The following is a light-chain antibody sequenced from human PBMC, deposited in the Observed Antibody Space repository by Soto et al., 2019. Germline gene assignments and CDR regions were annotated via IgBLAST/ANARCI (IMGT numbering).Light chain of an antibody. CDR3: LQDYIYPYT. V-gene: IGKV1-6*01. CDR2: GTS. J-gene: IGKJ2*01. CDR1: QDIRND. Sequence: AIQMTQSPSSLSVSVGDRITITCWASQDIRNDLGWYQQKPGKAPKLLIYGTSNLQSGVPSRFSGSGSGTDFTLTISSLQPEDFATYYCLQDYIYPYTFGQGTKLEIK.